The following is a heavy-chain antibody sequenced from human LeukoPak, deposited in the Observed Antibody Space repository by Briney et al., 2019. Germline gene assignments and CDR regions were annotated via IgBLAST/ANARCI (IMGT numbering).Heavy chain of an antibody. V-gene: IGHV1-46*01. CDR2: INPSGGST. Sequence: GASVKVSCKASGYTFTSYYMHWVRQAPGQGLEWMGIINPSGGSTSYAQKFQGRVTMTRNTSISTAYMELSSLRSDDTAVYYCARGRPSTRAFDYWGQGTLVTVSS. D-gene: IGHD3-3*02. CDR1: GYTFTSYY. J-gene: IGHJ4*02. CDR3: ARGRPSTRAFDY.